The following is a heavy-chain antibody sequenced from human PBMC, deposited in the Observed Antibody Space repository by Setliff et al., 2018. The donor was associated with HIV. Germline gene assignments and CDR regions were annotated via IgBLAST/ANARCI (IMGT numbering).Heavy chain of an antibody. J-gene: IGHJ4*02. CDR3: AIFQQRPWGGLDY. D-gene: IGHD3-16*01. CDR2: IYGGGST. Sequence: SETLSLTCTVSGGSISSYYWSWIRQPPGKGLEWIGYIYGGGSTGYNPSLTSRVTMSADTSKNQFSLKLSSVTAADTAVYYCAIFQQRPWGGLDYWGQGTLVTVSS. V-gene: IGHV4-59*04. CDR1: GGSISSYY.